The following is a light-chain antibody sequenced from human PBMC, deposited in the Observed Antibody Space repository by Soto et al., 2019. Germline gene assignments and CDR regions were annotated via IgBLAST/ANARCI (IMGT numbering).Light chain of an antibody. J-gene: IGKJ5*01. CDR2: LGS. V-gene: IGKV2-28*01. Sequence: DIVMTQSPLSLPVTPGEPASISCMSSQSLLHSNGYNYLDWYLQKPGQSPQLLIYLGSNRASGVPDRFSGSGSGTDFTLKISRVEAEDVGVYYCMQALQTPLITFGQGTRLEIK. CDR1: QSLLHSNGYNY. CDR3: MQALQTPLIT.